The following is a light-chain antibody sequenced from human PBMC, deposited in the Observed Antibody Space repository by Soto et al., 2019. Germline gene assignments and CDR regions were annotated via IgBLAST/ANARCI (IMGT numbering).Light chain of an antibody. J-gene: IGKJ2*01. CDR3: QQYSSLYT. CDR1: QSINNNY. V-gene: IGKV3-20*01. CDR2: GAS. Sequence: EIVLTQSPGTLSLSPGERVTLSCRASQSINNNYLAWYQHKPGQAPRLIVYGASARATGIPDRFSGSGSGTDFTLTISRLEPDDFAVYYCQQYSSLYTFGQGTKLEIK.